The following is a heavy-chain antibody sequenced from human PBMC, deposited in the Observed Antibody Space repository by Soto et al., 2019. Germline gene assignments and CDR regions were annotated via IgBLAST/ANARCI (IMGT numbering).Heavy chain of an antibody. D-gene: IGHD6-6*01. Sequence: GQSLKISCKGSGYSFTGYWNGCVRHMPGKGLEWMGIIYPGDSDTRYRPSFQGQGPISADKFISTAYLKWSSVKASDTDMYYCARRGSSPRDDLEYLGQGTLVTVSS. CDR2: IYPGDSDT. CDR3: ARRGSSPRDDLEY. CDR1: GYSFTGYW. V-gene: IGHV5-51*01. J-gene: IGHJ4*02.